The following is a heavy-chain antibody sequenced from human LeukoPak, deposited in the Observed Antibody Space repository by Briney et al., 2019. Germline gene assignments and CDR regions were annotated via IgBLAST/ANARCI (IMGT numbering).Heavy chain of an antibody. V-gene: IGHV4-59*11. Sequence: SETLSLTCTVSGGSISSHYWSWIRRPPGKGLEWIGYIYYSGSTNYNPSLKSRVTISVDTSKNQFSLKLSSVTAADTAVYYCARDGGIAAAGPRFDPWGQGTLVTVSS. D-gene: IGHD6-13*01. CDR2: IYYSGST. CDR1: GGSISSHY. CDR3: ARDGGIAAAGPRFDP. J-gene: IGHJ5*02.